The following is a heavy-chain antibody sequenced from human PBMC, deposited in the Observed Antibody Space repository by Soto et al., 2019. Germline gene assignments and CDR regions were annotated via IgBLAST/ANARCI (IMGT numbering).Heavy chain of an antibody. CDR1: GGSISSGGYY. CDR2: IYYSGST. V-gene: IGHV4-31*03. D-gene: IGHD1-1*01. CDR3: ARDCGTARGNWFDP. Sequence: SETLSLTCTVSGGSISSGGYYWSWIRQRPGKGLEWIGYIYYSGSTYYNPSLKSRVTISVDTSKNQFSLKLSSVTAADTAVYYCARDCGTARGNWFDPWGQGTLVTVSS. J-gene: IGHJ5*02.